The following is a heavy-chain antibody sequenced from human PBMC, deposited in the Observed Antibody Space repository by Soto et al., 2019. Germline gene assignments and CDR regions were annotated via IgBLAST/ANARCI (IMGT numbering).Heavy chain of an antibody. Sequence: PXESLKISCKGCGYNFSGYWIAWVRQMPGKGLELMGIIYPSDSDTRYRPSFQGQVTISADKSISSAYLQWSSLRASDTAMCYCARGGVSTRTFDYWGQGTPVTVSS. V-gene: IGHV5-51*01. CDR1: GYNFSGYW. CDR3: ARGGVSTRTFDY. CDR2: IYPSDSDT. D-gene: IGHD3-3*01. J-gene: IGHJ4*02.